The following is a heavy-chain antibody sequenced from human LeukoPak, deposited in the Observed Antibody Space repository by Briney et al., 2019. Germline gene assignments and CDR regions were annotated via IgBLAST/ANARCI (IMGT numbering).Heavy chain of an antibody. D-gene: IGHD5-18*01. V-gene: IGHV3-48*01. CDR3: ARDPTPTQLWFRGTFDY. Sequence: GGSLRLSCAASGFAFGDYSMNWVRQAPGKGLEWVSYISTSGLSAYYADSVKGRFTISRDNAKNSLYLQTNGLRAEDTAVYYCARDPTPTQLWFRGTFDYWGQGALVTVSS. J-gene: IGHJ4*02. CDR2: ISTSGLSA. CDR1: GFAFGDYS.